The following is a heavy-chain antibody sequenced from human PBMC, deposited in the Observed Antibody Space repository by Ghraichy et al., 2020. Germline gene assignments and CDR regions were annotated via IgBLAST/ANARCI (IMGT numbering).Heavy chain of an antibody. Sequence: ETLSLTCTVSGGSISSYYWSWIRQPPGKGLEWIGYIYYSGSTNYNPSLKSRVTISVDTSKNQFSLKLSSVTAADTAVYYCAREVGVVTAIRPQQLSNWFDPWGQGTLVTVSS. V-gene: IGHV4-59*01. CDR2: IYYSGST. CDR1: GGSISSYY. CDR3: AREVGVVTAIRPQQLSNWFDP. J-gene: IGHJ5*02. D-gene: IGHD2-21*02.